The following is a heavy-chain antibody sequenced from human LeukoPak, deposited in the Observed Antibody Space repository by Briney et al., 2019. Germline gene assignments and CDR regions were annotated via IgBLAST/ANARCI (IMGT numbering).Heavy chain of an antibody. CDR2: IYTSGST. J-gene: IGHJ4*02. CDR3: ARVLTDSSGYYPRD. D-gene: IGHD3-22*01. CDR1: GGSISSYY. V-gene: IGHV4-4*07. Sequence: LETLSLTCTVSGGSISSYYWSWIRQPAGKGLEWIGRIYTSGSTNYNPSLKSRVTMSVDTSKNQFSLKLSSVTAADTAVYYCARVLTDSSGYYPRDWGQGTLVTVSS.